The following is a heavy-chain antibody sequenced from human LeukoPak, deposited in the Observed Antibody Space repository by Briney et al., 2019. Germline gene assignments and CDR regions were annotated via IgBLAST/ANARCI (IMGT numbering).Heavy chain of an antibody. CDR3: ARLSVPAAISYYYYYMDV. V-gene: IGHV1-18*01. CDR2: ISAYNGNT. Sequence: VSVKVSCKASGYTFTSYGISWVRQAPGQGLEWMGWISAYNGNTNYAQKLQGRVTMTTDTSTSTAYMELRSLRSDDTAVYYCARLSVPAAISYYYYYMDVWGKGTTVTVSS. CDR1: GYTFTSYG. D-gene: IGHD2-2*01. J-gene: IGHJ6*03.